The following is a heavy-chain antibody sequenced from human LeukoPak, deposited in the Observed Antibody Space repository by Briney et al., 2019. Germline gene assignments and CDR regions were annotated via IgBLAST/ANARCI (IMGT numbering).Heavy chain of an antibody. CDR3: ARFASSIAARPGYYYMDV. J-gene: IGHJ6*03. Sequence: ASVKVSCKASGYTFTSYYMHWVRQAPGQGLEWMGIINPSDGSTSYAQKFQGRVTMTRDTSTSTVYMELSSLRSEDTAVYYCARFASSIAARPGYYYMDVWGKGTTVTVSS. CDR2: INPSDGST. V-gene: IGHV1-46*01. D-gene: IGHD6-6*01. CDR1: GYTFTSYY.